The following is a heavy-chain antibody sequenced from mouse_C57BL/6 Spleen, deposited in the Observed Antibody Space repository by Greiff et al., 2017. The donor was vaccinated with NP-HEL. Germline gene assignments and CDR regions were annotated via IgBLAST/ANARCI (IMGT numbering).Heavy chain of an antibody. D-gene: IGHD1-1*01. V-gene: IGHV1-52*01. CDR3: AKGGGSSYVGWYFDV. J-gene: IGHJ1*03. Sequence: QVQLQQPGAELVRPGSSVKLSCKASGYTFTSYWMHWVKQRPIQGLEWIGNIDPSDSETHYNQKFKDKAILTVDKSSSTAYMQLSSLTSEDSAVYYCAKGGGSSYVGWYFDVWGTGTTVTVSS. CDR2: IDPSDSET. CDR1: GYTFTSYW.